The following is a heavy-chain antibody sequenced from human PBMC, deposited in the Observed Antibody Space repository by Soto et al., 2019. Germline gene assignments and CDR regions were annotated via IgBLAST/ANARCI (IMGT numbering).Heavy chain of an antibody. J-gene: IGHJ5*02. V-gene: IGHV1-8*01. D-gene: IGHD6-13*01. Sequence: ASVKVSCRASGYTFTSCDINWVRQATGQGLEWMGWMNPNSGNTGYAQKFQGRVTMTRNTSISTAYMELSSLRSEDTAVYYCARERAAAGSNWFDPWGQGTLVTVSS. CDR3: ARERAAAGSNWFDP. CDR2: MNPNSGNT. CDR1: GYTFTSCD.